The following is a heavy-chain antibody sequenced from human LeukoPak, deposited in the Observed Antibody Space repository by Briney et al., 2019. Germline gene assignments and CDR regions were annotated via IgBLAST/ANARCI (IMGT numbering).Heavy chain of an antibody. CDR2: IYYSGST. CDR3: ARHRWYNRNYDWFDP. D-gene: IGHD1-7*01. J-gene: IGHJ5*02. Sequence: SETLSLTCTVSGGSISSSSYYWGWIRQPPGKGLEWIGSIYYSGSTYYNPSLKSRVTISVDTSKNQFSLKLSSVTAADTAVYYCARHRWYNRNYDWFDPWGQGTLVTVSS. CDR1: GGSISSSSYY. V-gene: IGHV4-39*01.